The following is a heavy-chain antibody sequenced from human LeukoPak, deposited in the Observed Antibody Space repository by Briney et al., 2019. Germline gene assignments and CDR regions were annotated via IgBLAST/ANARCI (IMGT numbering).Heavy chain of an antibody. V-gene: IGHV3-74*01. D-gene: IGHD6-13*01. CDR3: ARAGSSSWYSNRFDP. CDR1: GFTFSSYW. Sequence: GVSLRLSCAASGFTFSSYWMHWVRQAPGKGLVWVSRINSDGSSTSYADSVKGRFTISRDNAKNTLYLQMNSLRAEDTAVYYCARAGSSSWYSNRFDPWGQGTLVTVSS. J-gene: IGHJ5*02. CDR2: INSDGSST.